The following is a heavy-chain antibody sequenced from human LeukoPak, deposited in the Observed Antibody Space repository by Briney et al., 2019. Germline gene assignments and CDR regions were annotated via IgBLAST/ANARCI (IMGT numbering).Heavy chain of an antibody. CDR2: IYYSRST. Sequence: SETLSLTCAVYGGSFSGYYWSWVRQPPGKGLEWIGYIYYSRSTHYNRSLKSRLTQAVDTSRNQFSLKLSSVTAADTAVYSCARGVGSSWYGDWGQGTLVTVSS. CDR3: ARGVGSSWYGD. D-gene: IGHD6-13*01. V-gene: IGHV4-34*01. CDR1: GGSFSGYY. J-gene: IGHJ4*02.